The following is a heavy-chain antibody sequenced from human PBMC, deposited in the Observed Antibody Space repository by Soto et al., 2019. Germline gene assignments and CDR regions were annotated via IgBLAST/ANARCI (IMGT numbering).Heavy chain of an antibody. Sequence: SGPTLVNPTQTLTLTCTFSGFSLSTSGMCVSWIRQPPGKALEWLARIDWDDDKYYSTSLKTRLTISKDTSKNQVVLTMTNMDPVDTATYYCARSWISRAYYYYGMDVWGQGTTVTVSS. V-gene: IGHV2-70*11. CDR1: GFSLSTSGMC. CDR3: ARSWISRAYYYYGMDV. D-gene: IGHD5-12*01. J-gene: IGHJ6*02. CDR2: IDWDDDK.